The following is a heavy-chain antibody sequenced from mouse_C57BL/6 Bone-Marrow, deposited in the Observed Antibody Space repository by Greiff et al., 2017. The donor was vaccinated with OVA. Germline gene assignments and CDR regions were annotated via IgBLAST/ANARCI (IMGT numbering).Heavy chain of an antibody. V-gene: IGHV1-81*01. Sequence: QVQLQQSGAELARPGASVKLSCKASGYTFTSSGISWVKQRTGQGLEWIGEIYPRSGNTYYNEKFKGKATLTADKSSSTAYMELRSLTSEDSAVYFCARSGYGSSYWYFDVWGTGTTVTVSS. J-gene: IGHJ1*03. CDR2: IYPRSGNT. CDR1: GYTFTSSG. D-gene: IGHD1-1*01. CDR3: ARSGYGSSYWYFDV.